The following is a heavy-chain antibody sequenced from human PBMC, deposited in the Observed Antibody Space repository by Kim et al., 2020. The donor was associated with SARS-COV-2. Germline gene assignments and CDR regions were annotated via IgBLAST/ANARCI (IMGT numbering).Heavy chain of an antibody. J-gene: IGHJ4*02. CDR3: ASTGSSWYRSFDY. Sequence: GGSLRLSCAASGFTFSSYSMNWARQAPGKGLEWVSYISSSSSTIYYADSVKGRFTISRDNAKNSLYLQMNSLRDEDTAVYYCASTGSSWYRSFDYWGQGTLVTVSS. V-gene: IGHV3-48*02. D-gene: IGHD6-13*01. CDR2: ISSSSSTI. CDR1: GFTFSSYS.